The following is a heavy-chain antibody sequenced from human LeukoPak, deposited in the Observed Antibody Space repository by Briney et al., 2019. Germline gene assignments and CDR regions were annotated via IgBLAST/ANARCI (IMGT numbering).Heavy chain of an antibody. CDR1: GFTFSSYA. V-gene: IGHV3-21*01. CDR3: ARDPGVLTPYYFDY. J-gene: IGHJ4*02. D-gene: IGHD3-3*01. CDR2: ITGSSYI. Sequence: GRSLRLSCAASGFTFSSYAMHWVRQAPGKGLEWVSSITGSSYIDYADSLKGRFTISRDNAKNSLYLQINSLRAEDSAVYYCARDPGVLTPYYFDYWGQGTLVTVSS.